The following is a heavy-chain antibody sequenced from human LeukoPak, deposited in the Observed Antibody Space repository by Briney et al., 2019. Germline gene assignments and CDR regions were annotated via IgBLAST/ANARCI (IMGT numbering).Heavy chain of an antibody. V-gene: IGHV4-59*01. CDR3: ARGARAYYYGSGSYYFDN. D-gene: IGHD3-10*01. CDR2: IYYSGST. J-gene: IGHJ4*02. Sequence: PSETLSLTCTVSGGSISTYYWNWIRQPPGKGLEWIGYIYYSGSTDYNPSLKSRVTISVDTSKNQFSLKLTSVTAADTAVYYCARGARAYYYGSGSYYFDNWGQGTLVTVSS. CDR1: GGSISTYY.